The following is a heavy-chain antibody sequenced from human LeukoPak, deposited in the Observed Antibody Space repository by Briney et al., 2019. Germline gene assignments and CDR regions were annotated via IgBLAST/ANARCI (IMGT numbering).Heavy chain of an antibody. D-gene: IGHD2-2*01. CDR1: GGSISSGSYY. Sequence: SETLSLTCSVSGGSISSGSYYWSWIRQPPGKGLEWIGYIYYSGSTNYNPSLKSRVTISVDTSKSQFSLKLSSVTAADTAVYYCASSRMVTSSTHFDYWGQGTLATVSS. V-gene: IGHV4-61*01. J-gene: IGHJ4*02. CDR3: ASSRMVTSSTHFDY. CDR2: IYYSGST.